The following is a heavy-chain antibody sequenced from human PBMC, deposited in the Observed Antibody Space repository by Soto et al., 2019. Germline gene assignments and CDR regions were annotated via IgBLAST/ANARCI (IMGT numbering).Heavy chain of an antibody. J-gene: IGHJ6*02. Sequence: ASVKVSCKDSGYTFTSYAMHWVRQAPGQRHEWMGWINAGNGNTKYSQKFQGRVTITRDTSASTAYMELSSLRSEDTAVYYCAGPGILAAYEYFYYGMDVWGQGTTVTVSS. V-gene: IGHV1-3*01. CDR1: GYTFTSYA. D-gene: IGHD1-26*01. CDR3: AGPGILAAYEYFYYGMDV. CDR2: INAGNGNT.